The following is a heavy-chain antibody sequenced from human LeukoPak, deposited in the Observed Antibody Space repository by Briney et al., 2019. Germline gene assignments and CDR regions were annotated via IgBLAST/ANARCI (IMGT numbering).Heavy chain of an antibody. Sequence: GGSLRLSCVASGFKFDDYGMSWVRQPPGKGLEWVAGFNWSGGSTGYADSVKGRFTISRDNAKNSLFLQMNSLRAEDTALYYCAKGYSGYDFTDYWGQGTLVTVSS. CDR3: AKGYSGYDFTDY. CDR2: FNWSGGST. D-gene: IGHD5-12*01. V-gene: IGHV3-20*04. J-gene: IGHJ4*02. CDR1: GFKFDDYG.